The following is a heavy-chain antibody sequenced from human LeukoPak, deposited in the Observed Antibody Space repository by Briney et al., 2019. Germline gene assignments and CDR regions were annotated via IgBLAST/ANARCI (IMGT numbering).Heavy chain of an antibody. V-gene: IGHV3-53*01. J-gene: IGHJ4*02. CDR1: GFTVRTTY. Sequence: GGSLRLSCAASGFTVRTTYMSWVRQAPGKGLECVSVIYSGGSTYNADSVKGRFTISRDNSKNTLYLQMNSLRAEDTAVYYCARGHGDYGDVEHLDYWGQGTLVTVSS. CDR3: ARGHGDYGDVEHLDY. CDR2: IYSGGST. D-gene: IGHD4-17*01.